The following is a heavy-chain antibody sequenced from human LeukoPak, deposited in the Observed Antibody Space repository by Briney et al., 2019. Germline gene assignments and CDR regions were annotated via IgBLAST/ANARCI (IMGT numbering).Heavy chain of an antibody. CDR1: GFTFSSYS. D-gene: IGHD6-19*01. V-gene: IGHV3-21*01. CDR3: ASVPPYSSGWGSLSDY. J-gene: IGHJ4*02. Sequence: GGSLRLSCAASGFTFSSYSMNWVRQAPGKGLEWVSSISSSSYIYYADSVKGRFTISRDNAKNSLYLQMNSLRAEDTAVYYCASVPPYSSGWGSLSDYWGQGTLVTVSS. CDR2: ISSSSYI.